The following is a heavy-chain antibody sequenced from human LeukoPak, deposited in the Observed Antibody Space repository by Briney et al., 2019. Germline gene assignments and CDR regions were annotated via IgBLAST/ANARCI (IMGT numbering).Heavy chain of an antibody. CDR1: RFTFSNYW. Sequence: GGSLRLPCAASRFTFSNYWMTWVRQAPGKGLEWVANINQDGTKKSYVDSVKGRFTISRDNAKNSLYLQMNSLRADDTGVYYCASQPAAADVDYWGQGALVTVSS. J-gene: IGHJ4*02. V-gene: IGHV3-7*03. CDR2: INQDGTKK. D-gene: IGHD2-2*01. CDR3: ASQPAAADVDY.